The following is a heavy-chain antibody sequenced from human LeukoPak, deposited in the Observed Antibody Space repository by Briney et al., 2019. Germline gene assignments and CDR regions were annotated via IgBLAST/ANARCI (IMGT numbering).Heavy chain of an antibody. CDR2: ICYHGSKK. Sequence: GGSLRLSCASSGFTFSSHCIHWVPQAPGKGLEWGAIICYHGSKKYYADGVEGRFTISRDNSKNTVYLQMSSVRVDDTAVYYCARDPHHRGYGYVDYWGQGTLVTVSS. J-gene: IGHJ4*02. D-gene: IGHD5-18*01. V-gene: IGHV3-33*01. CDR3: ARDPHHRGYGYVDY. CDR1: GFTFSSHC.